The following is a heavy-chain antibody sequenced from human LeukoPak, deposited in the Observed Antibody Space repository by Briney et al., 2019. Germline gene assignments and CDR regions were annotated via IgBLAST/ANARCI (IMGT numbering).Heavy chain of an antibody. V-gene: IGHV1-69*04. D-gene: IGHD1-1*01. CDR3: ARGRVRRVLDPYYFDY. CDR2: IIPIFGIA. J-gene: IGHJ4*02. CDR1: GGTFSSYA. Sequence: GSSVKVSCKASGGTFSSYAISWVRQALGQGLEWMGRIIPIFGIANYAQKFQGRVTITADKSTSTAYMELSSLRSEDTAVYYCARGRVRRVLDPYYFDYWGQGTLVTVSS.